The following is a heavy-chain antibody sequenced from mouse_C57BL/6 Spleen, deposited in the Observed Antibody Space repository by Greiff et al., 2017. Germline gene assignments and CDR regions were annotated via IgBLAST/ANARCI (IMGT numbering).Heavy chain of an antibody. CDR2: INPSSGYT. V-gene: IGHV1-4*01. CDR3: ARALYAMDY. J-gene: IGHJ4*01. Sequence: VQLQQSGAELARPGASVKMSCKASGYTFTSSSMHWVKQRPGQGLEWIGLINPSSGYTKSNQTFKDKATLTADKSSSTASMQLSSLTSEDTAGDCCARALYAMDYWGQGTSVTVSS. CDR1: GYTFTSSS.